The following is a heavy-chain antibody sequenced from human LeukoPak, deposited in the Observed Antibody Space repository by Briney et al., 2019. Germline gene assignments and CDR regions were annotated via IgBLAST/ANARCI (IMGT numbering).Heavy chain of an antibody. CDR2: INHSGST. J-gene: IGHJ4*02. CDR1: GGSFSGYY. CDR3: ARGRHSSSWYGGSYSDY. D-gene: IGHD6-13*01. Sequence: NPSETLSLTCAVYGGSFSGYYWGWIRQPPGKGLEWIGEINHSGSTNYNPSLKSRVTISVDTSKNQFSLKLSSVTAADTAVYYCARGRHSSSWYGGSYSDYWGQGTLVTVSS. V-gene: IGHV4-34*01.